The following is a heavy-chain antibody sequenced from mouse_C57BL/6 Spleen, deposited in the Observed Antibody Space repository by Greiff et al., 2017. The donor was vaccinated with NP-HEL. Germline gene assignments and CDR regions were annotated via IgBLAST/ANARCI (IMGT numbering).Heavy chain of an antibody. V-gene: IGHV1-26*01. D-gene: IGHD4-1*01. CDR3: ASELGRTYYAMDY. CDR1: GYTFTDYY. J-gene: IGHJ4*01. CDR2: INPNNGGT. Sequence: EVQLQQSGPELVKPGASVKISCKASGYTFTDYYMNWVKQSHGKSLEWIGDINPNNGGTSYNQKFKGKATLTVDKSSSTAYMELRSLTSEDSAVYYCASELGRTYYAMDYWGQGTSVTVSS.